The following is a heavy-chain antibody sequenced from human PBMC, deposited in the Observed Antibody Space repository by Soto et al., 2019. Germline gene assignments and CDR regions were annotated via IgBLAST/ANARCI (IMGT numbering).Heavy chain of an antibody. V-gene: IGHV1-3*01. CDR3: ARGLAAAGVYYYYGMDV. CDR2: INAGNGNT. CDR1: GYTFTSYA. Sequence: ASVKVSCKASGYTFTSYAMHWVRQAPGQRLEWMGWINAGNGNTKYSQKFQSRVTITRDTSASTAYMELSSLRSEDTAVYYCARGLAAAGVYYYYGMDVWGQGTTVTVSS. D-gene: IGHD6-13*01. J-gene: IGHJ6*02.